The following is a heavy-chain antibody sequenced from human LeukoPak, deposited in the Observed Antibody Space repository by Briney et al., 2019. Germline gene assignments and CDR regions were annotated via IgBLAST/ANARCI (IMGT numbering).Heavy chain of an antibody. CDR3: ARESVAGGFEY. CDR2: IIPMQGTP. CDR1: GRTFSSYN. D-gene: IGHD6-19*01. J-gene: IGHJ4*02. V-gene: IGHV1-69*08. Sequence: SVKVSCKASGRTFSSYNFIWVRQAPGQGLEWMGGIIPMQGTPNYAQKFQDRVTISADKSTTTVYMALSSLRYEDTAMYYCARESVAGGFEYWGQGTLVTVSS.